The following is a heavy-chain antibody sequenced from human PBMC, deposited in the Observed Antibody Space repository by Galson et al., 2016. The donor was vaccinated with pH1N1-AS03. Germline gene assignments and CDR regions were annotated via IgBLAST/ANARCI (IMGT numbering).Heavy chain of an antibody. CDR1: GFTFNSYG. V-gene: IGHV3-30*02. D-gene: IGHD3-10*01. CDR3: AKDGGIGRKLWSLLDN. Sequence: SLRLSCAASGFTFNSYGMHWVRQAPGKGLDWVAFIRKDGSDKYYADSVKGRFTISRDNPKNTLYLQMNNVRAEDTAVYYCAKDGGIGRKLWSLLDNWGQGTLVTVTS. CDR2: IRKDGSDK. J-gene: IGHJ4*02.